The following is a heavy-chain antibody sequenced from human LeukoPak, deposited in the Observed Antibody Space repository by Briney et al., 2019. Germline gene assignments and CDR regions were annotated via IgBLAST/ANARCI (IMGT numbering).Heavy chain of an antibody. D-gene: IGHD6-19*01. Sequence: SETLSLTCTVSGGSISSYYWSWIRQPPGKGLEWIGYIYYSGSTNYNPSLKSRVTISVDTSKNQFSLKLSSVTAADTAVYYCARGYSSGWYVYWGQGTLVTVSS. CDR3: ARGYSSGWYVY. CDR1: GGSISSYY. CDR2: IYYSGST. J-gene: IGHJ4*02. V-gene: IGHV4-59*01.